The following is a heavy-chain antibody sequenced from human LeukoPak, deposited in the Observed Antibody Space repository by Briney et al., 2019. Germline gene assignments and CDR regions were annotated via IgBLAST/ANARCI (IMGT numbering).Heavy chain of an antibody. V-gene: IGHV4-34*01. CDR1: GGSFSGYY. CDR3: ARALNYDFWSGYPDDAFDI. Sequence: PSETLSLTCAVYGGSFSGYYWSWIRQPPGKGLEWIGEINHSRSTNYNPSLKSRVTISVDTSKNQFSLKLSSVTAADTAVYYCARALNYDFWSGYPDDAFDIWGQGTMVTVSS. D-gene: IGHD3-3*01. CDR2: INHSRST. J-gene: IGHJ3*02.